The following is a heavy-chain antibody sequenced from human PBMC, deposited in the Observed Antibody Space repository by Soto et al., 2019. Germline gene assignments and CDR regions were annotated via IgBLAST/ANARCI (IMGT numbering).Heavy chain of an antibody. J-gene: IGHJ4*02. CDR1: GFTFSDYY. V-gene: IGHV3-11*01. CDR2: SSSSGGST. Sequence: QVQLVESGGGLVKPGGSLRLSCAASGFTFSDYYMSWIRQAPGQGRVWVSYSSSSGGSTKYADSVKVRFTISRDNAKNSLYMQINSLSAEDTAEYYCARGQSGTTTWGCYFDYWGQGALVTVSS. CDR3: ARGQSGTTTWGCYFDY. D-gene: IGHD1-26*01.